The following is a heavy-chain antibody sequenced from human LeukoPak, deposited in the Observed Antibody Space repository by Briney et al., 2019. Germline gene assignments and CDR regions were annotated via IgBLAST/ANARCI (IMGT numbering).Heavy chain of an antibody. V-gene: IGHV3-15*01. Sequence: GGSLRLSCGASGFTFSNAWMSWVRQAPGKGLEWVGRIKSKTDGGTTDYAAPVKGRFTISRDDSKNTLYLQMNSLKTEDTAVYYCTTDPAAGVYPVYWGQGTLVTVSS. CDR3: TTDPAAGVYPVY. CDR1: GFTFSNAW. D-gene: IGHD6-19*01. J-gene: IGHJ4*02. CDR2: IKSKTDGGTT.